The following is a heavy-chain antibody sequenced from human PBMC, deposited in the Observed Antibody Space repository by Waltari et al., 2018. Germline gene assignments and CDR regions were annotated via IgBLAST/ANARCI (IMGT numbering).Heavy chain of an antibody. CDR3: TTDGSGSYDAFDI. J-gene: IGHJ3*02. V-gene: IGHV3-15*07. CDR2: IKSKTDGGTT. Sequence: EVQLVVSGGGLVKPGGSLRLSCAASGFTFRNAWMNWVRQAPGKGLEWVGRIKSKTDGGTTDYAAPVKGRFTISRDDSKNTLYLQMNSLKTEDTAVYYCTTDGSGSYDAFDIWGQGTMVTVSS. CDR1: GFTFRNAW. D-gene: IGHD1-26*01.